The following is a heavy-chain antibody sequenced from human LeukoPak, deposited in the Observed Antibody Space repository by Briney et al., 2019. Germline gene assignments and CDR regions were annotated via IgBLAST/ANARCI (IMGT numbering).Heavy chain of an antibody. CDR1: SGSVSSSNW. V-gene: IGHV4-4*02. D-gene: IGHD3-3*02. Sequence: PSETLSLTCTVSSGSVSSSNWWSWVRQSPGKGLEWIGEIFHNGNINYNPSLESRVTISVDKSKNEFSLKLRSVTAADTAVYYCAKRTHFFAPWGQGTLVTVSS. J-gene: IGHJ5*02. CDR3: AKRTHFFAP. CDR2: IFHNGNI.